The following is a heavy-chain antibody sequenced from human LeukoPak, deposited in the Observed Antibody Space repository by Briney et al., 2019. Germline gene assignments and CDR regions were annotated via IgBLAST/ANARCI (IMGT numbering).Heavy chain of an antibody. V-gene: IGHV4-4*09. D-gene: IGHD3-3*01. CDR3: ARLRPRTNYDFSSGYYAFDY. Sequence: SETLSLTCTVSGASITNYFWGWIRQPPGKGLQWIGYVYSGAYYYNPSLVSRLTVSVDTAKNQFPLGLRSVTAADTAVYYCARLRPRTNYDFSSGYYAFDYWGQGTLVTVSS. CDR1: GASITNYF. CDR2: VYSGAY. J-gene: IGHJ4*02.